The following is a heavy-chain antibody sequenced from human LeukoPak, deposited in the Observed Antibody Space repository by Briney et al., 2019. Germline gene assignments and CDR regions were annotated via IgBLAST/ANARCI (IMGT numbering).Heavy chain of an antibody. V-gene: IGHV3-7*03. CDR1: GFSFSTYW. D-gene: IGHD3-22*01. CDR3: ASSHDSSGND. J-gene: IGHJ4*02. Sequence: GGSLRLSCAASGFSFSTYWMAWVRQAPGKGLEWVGNIHKDGRVMFYAASVKGRFTISRGNAKNSLYLDMNSLRDEDTAIYYCASSHDSSGNDWGQGTLVTVSS. CDR2: IHKDGRVM.